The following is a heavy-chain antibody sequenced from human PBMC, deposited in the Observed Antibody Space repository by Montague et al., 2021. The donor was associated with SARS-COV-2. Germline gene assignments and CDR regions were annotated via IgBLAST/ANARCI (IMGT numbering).Heavy chain of an antibody. CDR3: ARSSAPSITIFGVSNTYWCFDL. D-gene: IGHD3-3*01. V-gene: IGHV4-31*03. CDR2: IYYSGST. CDR1: GGSISSGGYY. Sequence: TLSLTCTVSGGSISSGGYYWSWIRQHPGKGLEWIGYIYYSGSTXYNPSLKSRVTISVDTSKNQFSLKLSSVTAADTAVYYCARSSAPSITIFGVSNTYWCFDLWGRGTLVTVSS. J-gene: IGHJ2*01.